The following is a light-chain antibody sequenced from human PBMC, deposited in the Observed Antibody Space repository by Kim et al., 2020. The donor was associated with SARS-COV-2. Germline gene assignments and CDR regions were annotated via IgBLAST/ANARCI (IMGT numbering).Light chain of an antibody. CDR1: QSVSSN. V-gene: IGKV3-15*01. CDR3: QQYNNWPLYT. CDR2: GAS. J-gene: IGKJ2*01. Sequence: VSPGESATLSCRASQSVSSNLAWYQQKPGQAPRRLIYGASTRATGIPARFSGSGSGTEFTLTISSLQSEDFAVYYCQQYNNWPLYTIGQGTKLEI.